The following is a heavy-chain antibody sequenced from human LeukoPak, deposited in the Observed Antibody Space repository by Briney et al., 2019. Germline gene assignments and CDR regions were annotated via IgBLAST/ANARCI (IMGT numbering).Heavy chain of an antibody. V-gene: IGHV3-66*01. D-gene: IGHD3-16*01. J-gene: IGHJ4*02. CDR3: ARDRPNGGVGGFDY. Sequence: GGSLRLSCAASGFTVSTNYMSWVRQAPGKGLEWVSAIYNGGSTYYADSVKGRFTISRDNSKNTLCLQMNSLRAQDTAVYYCARDRPNGGVGGFDYWGQGTLVTVSS. CDR1: GFTVSTNY. CDR2: IYNGGST.